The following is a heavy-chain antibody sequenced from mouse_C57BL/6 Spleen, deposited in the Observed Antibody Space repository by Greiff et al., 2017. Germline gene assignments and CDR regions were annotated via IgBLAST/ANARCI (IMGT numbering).Heavy chain of an antibody. Sequence: QVQLQQPGAELVMPGASVKLSCKASGYTFTSYWMHWVKQRPGQGLEWIGEIDPSDSYTNYNQKFKGKSTLTVDKSSSTAYMQLGSLTSEDSAVYYCARSTSVEYAMDYWGQGTSVTVSS. CDR2: IDPSDSYT. J-gene: IGHJ4*01. CDR1: GYTFTSYW. V-gene: IGHV1-69*01. D-gene: IGHD1-1*01. CDR3: ARSTSVEYAMDY.